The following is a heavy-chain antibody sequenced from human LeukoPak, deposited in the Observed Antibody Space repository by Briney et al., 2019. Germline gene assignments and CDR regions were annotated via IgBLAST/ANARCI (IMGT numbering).Heavy chain of an antibody. CDR3: ARDGTPYYYDSSGIDY. CDR1: GGSISSYY. CDR2: IYTSGST. Sequence: SETLSLTCTVPGGSISSYYWSWIRQPAGKGLEWIGRIYTSGSTNYNPSLKSRVTMSVDTSKNQFSLKLSSVTAADTAVYYCARDGTPYYYDSSGIDYWGQGTLVTVSS. V-gene: IGHV4-4*07. D-gene: IGHD3-22*01. J-gene: IGHJ4*02.